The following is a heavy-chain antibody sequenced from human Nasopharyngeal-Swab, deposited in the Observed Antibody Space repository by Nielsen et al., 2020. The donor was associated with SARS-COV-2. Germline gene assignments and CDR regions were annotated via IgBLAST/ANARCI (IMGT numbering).Heavy chain of an antibody. J-gene: IGHJ6*03. D-gene: IGHD6-13*01. CDR1: GGSFSSYY. CDR2: IYYSGST. Sequence: GSLTLSCTVSGGSFSSYYWSWIRQPPGKGLEWIGYIYYSGSTNYNPSLKSRVTISVDTSKNQFSLKLSSVTAADTAVYYCARQRGGSSWPYYMDVWGKGTTVTVSS. CDR3: ARQRGGSSWPYYMDV. V-gene: IGHV4-59*08.